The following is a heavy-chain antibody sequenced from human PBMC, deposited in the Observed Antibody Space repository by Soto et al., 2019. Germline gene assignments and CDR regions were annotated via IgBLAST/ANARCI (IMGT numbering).Heavy chain of an antibody. CDR1: GLHFSGYA. D-gene: IGHD5-18*01. CDR2: ISYDGNKK. J-gene: IGHJ5*02. CDR3: ARVGLGYSYGGGFDP. V-gene: IGHV3-30*04. Sequence: QVRLVESGGGVVQPGRPLRLSCAASGLHFSGYAMNWVRQAPGKGLEWVAVISYDGNKKYYADSVKGRFTVSRDNSKNTLYLQMDSLGPEDTAIYYCARVGLGYSYGGGFDPCGQGTLVTVSS.